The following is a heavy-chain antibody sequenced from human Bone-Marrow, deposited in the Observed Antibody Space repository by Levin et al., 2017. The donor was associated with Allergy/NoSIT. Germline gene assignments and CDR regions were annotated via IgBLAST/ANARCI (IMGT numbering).Heavy chain of an antibody. CDR1: GFSFATFW. D-gene: IGHD1-7*01. CDR3: ARDIWQLPDY. V-gene: IGHV3-7*01. Sequence: GGSLRLSCKASGFSFATFWMAWVRQAPGKGLEWVAHMNQDGSERYYVDSVKDRFTISRDNAKNTLYLQMTTLRVEDTAVYHCARDIWQLPDYWGQGTQVTVSS. CDR2: MNQDGSER. J-gene: IGHJ4*02.